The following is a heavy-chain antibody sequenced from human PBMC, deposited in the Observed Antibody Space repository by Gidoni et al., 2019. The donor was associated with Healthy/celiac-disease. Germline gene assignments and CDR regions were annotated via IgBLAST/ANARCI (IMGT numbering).Heavy chain of an antibody. D-gene: IGHD2-2*01. J-gene: IGHJ4*02. CDR1: GFTFSSYG. V-gene: IGHV3-30*18. Sequence: QVQLVESGGGVVQPGRSLRLSCAASGFTFSSYGMHWVRQAPGKGLEWVAVISYDGSNKYYADSGKGRFTISRDNSKNTLYLQMNSLRAEDTAVYYCAKTSVPPDYWGQGTLVTVSS. CDR3: AKTSVPPDY. CDR2: ISYDGSNK.